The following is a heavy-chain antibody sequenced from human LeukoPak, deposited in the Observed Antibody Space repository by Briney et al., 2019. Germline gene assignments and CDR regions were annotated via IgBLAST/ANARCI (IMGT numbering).Heavy chain of an antibody. Sequence: GGSLRLSCAASGFTFDDYAMHWVRQAPGKGLEWVASINHNGNVNYYVDSVKGRFTISRDNAKNSLYLQMSNLRAEDTAVYFCARGGGLDVWGQGATVTVSS. CDR2: INHNGNVN. CDR3: ARGGGLDV. D-gene: IGHD3-16*01. CDR1: GFTFDDYA. J-gene: IGHJ6*02. V-gene: IGHV3-7*03.